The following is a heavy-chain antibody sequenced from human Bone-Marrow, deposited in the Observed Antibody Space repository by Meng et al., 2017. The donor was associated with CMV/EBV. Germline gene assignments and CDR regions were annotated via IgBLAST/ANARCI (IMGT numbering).Heavy chain of an antibody. V-gene: IGHV3-53*01. CDR3: AKDTYSSSTYGLDV. CDR2: IYSGGST. J-gene: IGHJ6*02. Sequence: GGSLRLSCAASGFTVSSNYMSWVRQAPGKGLEWVSVIYSGGSTYYADSVKGRFTISRDNSKNTLYLEMNSLRAEDTAVYYCAKDTYSSSTYGLDVWGRGTTVTVSS. CDR1: GFTVSSNY. D-gene: IGHD6-6*01.